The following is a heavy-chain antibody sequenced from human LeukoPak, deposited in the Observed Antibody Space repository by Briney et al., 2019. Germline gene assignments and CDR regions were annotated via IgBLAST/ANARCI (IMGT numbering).Heavy chain of an antibody. CDR1: GFTFDDYA. J-gene: IGHJ6*03. CDR2: ISWDGGST. V-gene: IGHV3-43D*03. CDR3: AKDPGYSGCYMDV. Sequence: GGSLRLSCAASGFTFDDYAMHWARQAPGKGLEWVSLISWDGGSTYYADSVKGRFTISRDNSKNSLYLQMNSLRAEDTALYYCAKDPGYSGCYMDVWGKGTTVTVSS. D-gene: IGHD5-12*01.